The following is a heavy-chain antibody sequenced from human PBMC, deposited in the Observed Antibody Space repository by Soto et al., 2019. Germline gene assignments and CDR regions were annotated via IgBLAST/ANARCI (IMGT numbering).Heavy chain of an antibody. V-gene: IGHV3-30-3*01. CDR2: ISYDGSDK. D-gene: IGHD5-18*01. J-gene: IGHJ6*02. CDR3: ARDTGPNGYNYYYFGMDV. CDR1: GFPFGNYA. Sequence: LRLSCAASGFPFGNYAMPWVRQAPGKGLEWVAVISYDGSDKYNANSVKGRFTISRDNSKNTLYLQMNSLRAEDTAVYYCARDTGPNGYNYYYFGMDVWGQGTTVTVSS.